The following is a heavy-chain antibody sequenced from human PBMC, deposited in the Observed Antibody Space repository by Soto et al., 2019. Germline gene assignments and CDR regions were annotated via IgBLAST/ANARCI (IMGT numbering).Heavy chain of an antibody. V-gene: IGHV1-46*01. Sequence: GASVKVSCKASGGTFSSYAISWVRQAPGQGLEWMGGIIPSGGSTSYAQKFQGRVTMTRDTSTSTVYMELSSLRSEDTAVYYCARDSWIVVVPAAIRYYNWFAPWGQGTLVTLSS. D-gene: IGHD2-2*01. J-gene: IGHJ5*02. CDR1: GGTFSSYA. CDR3: ARDSWIVVVPAAIRYYNWFAP. CDR2: IIPSGGST.